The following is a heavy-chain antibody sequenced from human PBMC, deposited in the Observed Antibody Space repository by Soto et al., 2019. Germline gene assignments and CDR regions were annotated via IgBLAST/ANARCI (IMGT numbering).Heavy chain of an antibody. V-gene: IGHV3-23*01. Sequence: GGSLRLSCAASGFTFSSYAMSWVRQAPGKGLEWVSAISGSGGSTYYADSVKGRFTISRDNSKNTLYLQMNSLRAEDTAVYYCAKEGDYGGNSFDTSGGPRGDYWGQGTLVTVSS. CDR2: ISGSGGST. D-gene: IGHD4-17*01. CDR3: AKEGDYGGNSFDTSGGPRGDY. CDR1: GFTFSSYA. J-gene: IGHJ4*02.